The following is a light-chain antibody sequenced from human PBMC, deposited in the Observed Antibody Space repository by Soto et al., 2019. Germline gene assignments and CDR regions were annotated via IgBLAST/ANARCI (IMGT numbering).Light chain of an antibody. CDR2: GNR. CDR3: QAYDYSLTASV. V-gene: IGLV1-40*01. J-gene: IGLJ3*02. CDR1: SSNLGAGYD. Sequence: QAVVTQPPSVSGAPGQRVTISCTGNSSNLGAGYDVHWYQQLPGAAPKLVIFGNRNRPSGVPERFSGSKSGTSASLAITGLQAEYEADYSCQAYDYSLTASVFGGGTKVTVL.